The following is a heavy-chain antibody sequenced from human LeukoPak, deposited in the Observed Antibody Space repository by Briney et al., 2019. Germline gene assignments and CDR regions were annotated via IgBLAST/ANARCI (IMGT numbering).Heavy chain of an antibody. CDR3: AGPLLTYYSDSSAYS. CDR2: IYYSGST. CDR1: GGSISSSNYY. D-gene: IGHD3-22*01. Sequence: PSETLSLTCSVSGGSISSSNYYWGWIRQPPGKGLEWIEIIYYSGSTSYNPSLNSRVTISIDTSKNQFSLKLTSVTAADTAVYYCAGPLLTYYSDSSAYSWGQGTLATVSS. V-gene: IGHV4-39*01. J-gene: IGHJ4*02.